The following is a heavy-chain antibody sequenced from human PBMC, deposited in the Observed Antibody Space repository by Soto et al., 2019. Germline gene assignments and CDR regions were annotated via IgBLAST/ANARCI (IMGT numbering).Heavy chain of an antibody. V-gene: IGHV3-23*01. CDR3: AKGHAESYSSSWYEHLLGAFDI. J-gene: IGHJ3*02. CDR2: ISGSGGST. Sequence: GGSLRLSCAASGFTFSSYAMSWVRQAPGKGLEWVSAISGSGGSTYYADSVKGRFTISRDNSKNTLNLQMNSLRAEDTAVYYCAKGHAESYSSSWYEHLLGAFDIWGQGTMVTVSS. D-gene: IGHD6-13*01. CDR1: GFTFSSYA.